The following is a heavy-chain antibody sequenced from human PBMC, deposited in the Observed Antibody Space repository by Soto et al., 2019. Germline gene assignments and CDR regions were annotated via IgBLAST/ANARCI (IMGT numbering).Heavy chain of an antibody. CDR3: ARGSIIRAMDV. D-gene: IGHD3-10*01. J-gene: IGHJ6*02. V-gene: IGHV3-11*06. CDR1: GFTFSDYY. Sequence: PWGSLRLSCAASGFTFSDYYMSWIRQAPGKGLEWVSYISGSSDYIDYADSLKGRFTISRDNAKNSLYLQMNSLRAGDTAVYFCARGSIIRAMDVWGQGTTVNVSS. CDR2: ISGSSDYI.